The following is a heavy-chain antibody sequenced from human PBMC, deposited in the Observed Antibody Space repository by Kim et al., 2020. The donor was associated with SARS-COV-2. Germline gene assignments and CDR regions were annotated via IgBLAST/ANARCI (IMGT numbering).Heavy chain of an antibody. CDR2: IWYDGSKN. D-gene: IGHD2-15*01. CDR3: ASPLSCGCGSCYL. CDR1: GFTFSNYG. J-gene: IGHJ4*02. V-gene: IGHV3-33*01. Sequence: GGSLRLSCAASGFTFSNYGMHWVRQAPGKGLEWVAVIWYDGSKNYYTDSVKGRFTISRDNSKNTLYLQMNSLRAEDTAVYYCASPLSCGCGSCYLWGQGTMGTVPS.